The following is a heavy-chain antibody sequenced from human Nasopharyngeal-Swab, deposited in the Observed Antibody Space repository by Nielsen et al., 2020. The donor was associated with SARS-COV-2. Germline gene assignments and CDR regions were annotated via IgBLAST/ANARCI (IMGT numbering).Heavy chain of an antibody. CDR2: INDSGGT. D-gene: IGHD6-19*01. CDR1: GGSLGGHY. Sequence: SETLSLTCAVSGGSLGGHYWSWIRQPPGKGLEWIGEINDSGGTNYHPSLKSRVTISVDMSKNQFSLNLNSVTAADTAVYYCARWSVAQTPRPYGMDVWGQGTTVTVSS. V-gene: IGHV4-34*01. J-gene: IGHJ6*02. CDR3: ARWSVAQTPRPYGMDV.